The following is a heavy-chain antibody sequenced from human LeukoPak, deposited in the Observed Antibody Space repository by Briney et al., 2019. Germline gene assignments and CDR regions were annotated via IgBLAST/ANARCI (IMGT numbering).Heavy chain of an antibody. V-gene: IGHV3-48*03. CDR2: IGSSGSGI. Sequence: PGGSLRLSCVASGFTFSSYEMNWVRQAPGKGLEWVSYIGSSGSGIYYGDSVKGRFTMSRDNAKNSLYLQMNSLRAEDTAIYYCARGGSSYQAFDYWGQGTLVTVPS. CDR1: GFTFSSYE. CDR3: ARGGSSYQAFDY. J-gene: IGHJ4*02. D-gene: IGHD3-3*01.